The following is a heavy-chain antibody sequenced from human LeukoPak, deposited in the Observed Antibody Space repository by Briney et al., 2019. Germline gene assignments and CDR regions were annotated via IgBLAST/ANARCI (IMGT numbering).Heavy chain of an antibody. CDR2: INPNSGGT. D-gene: IGHD3-10*01. J-gene: IGHJ4*02. CDR3: ARVVTMVRGVIIAPFDY. V-gene: IGHV1-2*02. CDR1: GYTFTGYY. Sequence: GASVKVSCKASGYTFTGYYMHWVRQAPGQGLEWMGWINPNSGGTNYAQKFQGRVTMTRDTSISTAYMELSRLRSDDTAVYYCARVVTMVRGVIIAPFDYWGQGTLVTVCS.